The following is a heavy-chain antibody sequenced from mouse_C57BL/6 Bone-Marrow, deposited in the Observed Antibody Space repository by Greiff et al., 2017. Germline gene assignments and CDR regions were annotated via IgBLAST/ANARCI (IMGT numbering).Heavy chain of an antibody. Sequence: VQLQQSGPELVKPGASVKISCKASGYAFSSSWMNWVKQRPGKGLEWIGRIYPGDGDTNYNGKFKGKATLTADNSSSTAYMQLSSLTSEDSAVYCCARWSRWLPIFDYWGQGTTLTVSS. CDR2: IYPGDGDT. D-gene: IGHD2-3*01. J-gene: IGHJ2*01. CDR1: GYAFSSSW. CDR3: ARWSRWLPIFDY. V-gene: IGHV1-82*01.